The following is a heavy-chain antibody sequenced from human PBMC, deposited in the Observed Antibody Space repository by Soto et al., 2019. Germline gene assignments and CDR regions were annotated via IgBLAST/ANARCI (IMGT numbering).Heavy chain of an antibody. CDR2: VYYTGTT. CDR1: GGSIGSYH. D-gene: IGHD4-17*01. V-gene: IGHV4-59*13. J-gene: IGHJ4*02. CDR3: ARDTVLTGMFDF. Sequence: SETLSLTCTVSGGSIGSYHWSWVRQPPGKGLEWIASVYYTGTTNYNPSLGSRVTISIDAPGNRFSMEITSVTAADTAIYYCARDTVLTGMFDFWGQGTLVTVSS.